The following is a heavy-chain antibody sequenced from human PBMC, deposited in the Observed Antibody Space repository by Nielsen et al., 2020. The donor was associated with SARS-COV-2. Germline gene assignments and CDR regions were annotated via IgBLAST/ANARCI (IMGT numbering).Heavy chain of an antibody. CDR2: IIPIFGTA. CDR1: GGTFSSYA. D-gene: IGHD6-13*01. Sequence: SVKVSCKASGGTFSSYAISWVRQAPGQGLEWMGGIIPIFGTANYAQKFQGRVTITADESPSTAYMELSSLRSEDTAVYYCARDLVAAAVTGYYYYYGMDVWGQGTTVTVSS. V-gene: IGHV1-69*13. CDR3: ARDLVAAAVTGYYYYYGMDV. J-gene: IGHJ6*02.